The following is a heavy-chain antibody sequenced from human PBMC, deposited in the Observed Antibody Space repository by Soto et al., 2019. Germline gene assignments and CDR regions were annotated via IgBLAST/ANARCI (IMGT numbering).Heavy chain of an antibody. Sequence: PGGSLRLSCAASGFTFVDYGMSWVRQAPGKGLEWVSGINWNGGSTGYADSVKGRFTISRDNAKNSLYLQMNSLRAEDTALYHCAILYYYGSGSSRPFDYWGQGTLVTVSS. V-gene: IGHV3-20*01. CDR1: GFTFVDYG. D-gene: IGHD3-10*01. CDR2: INWNGGST. CDR3: AILYYYGSGSSRPFDY. J-gene: IGHJ4*02.